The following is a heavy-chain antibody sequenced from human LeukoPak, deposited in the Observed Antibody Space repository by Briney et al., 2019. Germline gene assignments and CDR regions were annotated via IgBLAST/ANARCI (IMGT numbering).Heavy chain of an antibody. D-gene: IGHD5-18*01. CDR1: GFSFSNNE. CDR3: ASSTGYSYGYFDY. Sequence: GGSLRLSCEASGFSFSNNEMNWVRQAPGRGLEWVSYISRGGGTIYYADSVKGRFTLSRDNVQNSLYLQMNSLRAEDTAVYYCASSTGYSYGYFDYWGQGTLVTVSS. V-gene: IGHV3-48*03. J-gene: IGHJ4*02. CDR2: ISRGGGTI.